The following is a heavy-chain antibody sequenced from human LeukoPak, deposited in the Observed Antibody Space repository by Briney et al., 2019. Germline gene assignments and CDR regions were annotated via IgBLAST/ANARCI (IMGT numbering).Heavy chain of an antibody. CDR2: ISWNSGSI. J-gene: IGHJ5*02. V-gene: IGHV3-9*01. D-gene: IGHD2-2*02. CDR1: GFTFDDYA. CDR3: ARDKGCSSTSCYTEVWFDP. Sequence: GRSLRLSCAASGFTFDDYAMHWVRQAPGKGLEWVSGISWNSGSIGYADSVKGRFTISRDNAKNSLYLQMNSLRAEDTALYHCARDKGCSSTSCYTEVWFDPWGQGTLVTVSS.